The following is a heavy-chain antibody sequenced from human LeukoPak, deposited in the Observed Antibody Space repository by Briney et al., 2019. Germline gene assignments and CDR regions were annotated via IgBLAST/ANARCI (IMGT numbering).Heavy chain of an antibody. Sequence: SETLSLTCAVYGGSFSGYYWSWIRQPPGKGLEWIGEINHSGSTNYNPSLKSRVTISVDTSKNQFSLKLSSVTAADTAVYYCARGPGQNDYWGHGTLVTVSS. J-gene: IGHJ4*01. D-gene: IGHD3-10*01. CDR2: INHSGST. CDR1: GGSFSGYY. V-gene: IGHV4-34*01. CDR3: ARGPGQNDY.